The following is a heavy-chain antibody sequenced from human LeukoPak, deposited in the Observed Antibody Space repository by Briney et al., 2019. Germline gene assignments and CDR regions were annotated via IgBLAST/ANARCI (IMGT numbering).Heavy chain of an antibody. D-gene: IGHD3-10*01. V-gene: IGHV3-15*07. CDR1: GFTFSSYG. CDR2: IKSKTDGGTT. J-gene: IGHJ4*02. CDR3: TTAAEGELLFGY. Sequence: GGSLRLSCAASGFTFSSYGMHWVRQAPGKGLEWVGRIKSKTDGGTTDYAAPVKGRFTISRDDSKNTLYLQMNSLKTEDTAVYYCTTAAEGELLFGYWGQGTLVTVSS.